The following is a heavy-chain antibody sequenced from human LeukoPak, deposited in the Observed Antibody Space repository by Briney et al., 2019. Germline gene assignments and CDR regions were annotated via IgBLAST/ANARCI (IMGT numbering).Heavy chain of an antibody. CDR1: GFTFTTYA. V-gene: IGHV3-30-3*01. Sequence: GRSLRLSCAASGFTFTTYAMHWVRQAPGKGLEWVTVISYDGGNKYYADSVKGRFTISRDNSKNTLFLQMNSLRPEDTALYYCARDRGQPADYYYGMDVWGQGTTVTVSS. J-gene: IGHJ6*02. D-gene: IGHD1-14*01. CDR3: ARDRGQPADYYYGMDV. CDR2: ISYDGGNK.